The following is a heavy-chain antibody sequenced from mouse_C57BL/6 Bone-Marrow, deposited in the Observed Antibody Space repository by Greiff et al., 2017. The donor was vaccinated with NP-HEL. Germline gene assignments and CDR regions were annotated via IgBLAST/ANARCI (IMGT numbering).Heavy chain of an antibody. V-gene: IGHV1-76*01. Sequence: VKLQESGAELVRPGASVKLSCKASGYTFTDYYINWVKQRPGQGLEWIARIYPGSGNTYYNEKFKGKATLTAEKSSSTAYMQLSSLTSEDSAVYFCARGGYYGSSSWYFDVWGTGTTVTVSS. CDR1: GYTFTDYY. D-gene: IGHD1-1*01. CDR2: IYPGSGNT. CDR3: ARGGYYGSSSWYFDV. J-gene: IGHJ1*03.